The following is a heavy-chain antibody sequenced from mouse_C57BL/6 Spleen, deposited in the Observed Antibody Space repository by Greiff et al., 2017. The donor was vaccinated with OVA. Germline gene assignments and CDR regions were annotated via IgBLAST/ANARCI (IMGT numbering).Heavy chain of an antibody. V-gene: IGHV5-4*01. Sequence: DVQLVESGGGLVKPGGSLKLSCAASGFTFSSYAMSWVRQTPEKRLEWVATISDGGSYTYYPDNVKGRFTISRDNAKNNLYLQMSHLKSEDTAMYYCARDRSYGYPFAYWGQGTLVTVSA. J-gene: IGHJ3*01. CDR2: ISDGGSYT. CDR3: ARDRSYGYPFAY. D-gene: IGHD2-2*01. CDR1: GFTFSSYA.